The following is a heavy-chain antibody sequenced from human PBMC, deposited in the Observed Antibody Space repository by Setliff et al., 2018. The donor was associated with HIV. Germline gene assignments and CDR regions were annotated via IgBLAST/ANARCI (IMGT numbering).Heavy chain of an antibody. J-gene: IGHJ3*02. Sequence: GASVKVSCKASGGTLSNYAISWVRQAPGQGLEWVGGIIPIVDVTHYGQKFKGRVTITADKSTNTVYMELRSLTSEDTAVYYCAREEFHYGSETAGEAFDMWGRGTKGTV. CDR3: AREEFHYGSETAGEAFDM. CDR2: IIPIVDVT. CDR1: GGTLSNYA. D-gene: IGHD3-10*01. V-gene: IGHV1-69*10.